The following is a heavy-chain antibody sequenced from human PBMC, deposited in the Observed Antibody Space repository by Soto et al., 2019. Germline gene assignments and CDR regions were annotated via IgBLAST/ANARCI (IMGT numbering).Heavy chain of an antibody. CDR2: ISYDGSNK. J-gene: IGHJ4*02. V-gene: IGHV3-30*18. CDR1: GFTFSSYG. CDR3: AKDWYSSSWYVGYFDY. D-gene: IGHD6-13*01. Sequence: GGSLRLSCAASGFTFSSYGMHWVRQAPGKGLEWVAVISYDGSNKYYADSVKGRFTISRDNSKNTLYLQMNSLRAEDTAVYYCAKDWYSSSWYVGYFDYWGQGTLVTVSS.